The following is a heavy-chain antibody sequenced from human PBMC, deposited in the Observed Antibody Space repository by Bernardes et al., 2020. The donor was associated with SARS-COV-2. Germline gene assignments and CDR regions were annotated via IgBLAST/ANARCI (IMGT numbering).Heavy chain of an antibody. CDR2: INHSGST. D-gene: IGHD2-2*01. J-gene: IGHJ4*02. CDR3: ARGLTLPSPPNIVVVPAATWFDY. V-gene: IGHV4-34*01. Sequence: SETLSLTCAVYGGSFSGYYWSWIRQPPGKGLEWIGEINHSGSTNYNPSLKSRVTISVDTSKNQFSLKLSSVTAADTAVYYCARGLTLPSPPNIVVVPAATWFDYWGQGTLVTVSS. CDR1: GGSFSGYY.